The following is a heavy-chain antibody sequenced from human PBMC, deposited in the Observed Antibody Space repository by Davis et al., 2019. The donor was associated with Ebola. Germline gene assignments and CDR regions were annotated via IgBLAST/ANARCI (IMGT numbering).Heavy chain of an antibody. CDR1: GYSFTNYW. CDR3: ARMPRGYLDEGYALDV. J-gene: IGHJ6*02. D-gene: IGHD2-15*01. Sequence: KVSCKGSGYSFTNYWIGWVRQMPGKGLEWMGRIDPSDSYTNYSPSFQGHVTISADKSISTAYLQWSSLKASDTAMYYCARMPRGYLDEGYALDVWGQGTTVTVSS. V-gene: IGHV5-10-1*01. CDR2: IDPSDSYT.